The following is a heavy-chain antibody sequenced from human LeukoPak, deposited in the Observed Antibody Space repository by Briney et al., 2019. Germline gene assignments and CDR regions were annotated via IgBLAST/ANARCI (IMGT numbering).Heavy chain of an antibody. J-gene: IGHJ4*02. CDR2: ISAYNGNT. CDR3: ARADSGSWSSPPDY. CDR1: GYTFASYG. D-gene: IGHD6-13*01. Sequence: GASVKVSCKASGYTFASYGISWVRQAPGQGLEWMGWISAYNGNTNYAQKFQGRVTITADESTSTAYMELSSLRSEDTAVYYCARADSGSWSSPPDYWGQGTLVTVSS. V-gene: IGHV1-18*01.